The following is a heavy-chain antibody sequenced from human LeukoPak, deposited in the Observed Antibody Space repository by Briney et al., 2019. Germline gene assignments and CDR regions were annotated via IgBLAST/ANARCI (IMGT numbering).Heavy chain of an antibody. CDR1: GFTFSSYA. V-gene: IGHV3-23*01. CDR2: ISGSGGST. J-gene: IGHJ4*02. Sequence: GGSLRLSCAASGFTFSSYAMSWVRQAPGKGLEWVSAISGSGGSTYYADSVKGRFSISRDNVENSLYLQMNSLRDEDTAVYYCARVAAGYSVNYFDYWGQGTLVTVSS. D-gene: IGHD4-23*01. CDR3: ARVAAGYSVNYFDY.